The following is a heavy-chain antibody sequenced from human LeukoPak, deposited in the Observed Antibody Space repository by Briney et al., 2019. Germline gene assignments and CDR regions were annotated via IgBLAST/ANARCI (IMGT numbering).Heavy chain of an antibody. V-gene: IGHV3-20*04. CDR3: ARGGDYYDSSGYYLFDY. CDR1: GFTFDDYG. D-gene: IGHD3-22*01. CDR2: INWNGGST. J-gene: IGHJ4*02. Sequence: PGGSLRLSCAASGFTFDDYGMSWVRQAPGKGLEWVSGINWNGGSTGYAVSVKGRFTISRDNAKNSLYLQMNSLRAEDTALYYCARGGDYYDSSGYYLFDYWGQGTLVTVSS.